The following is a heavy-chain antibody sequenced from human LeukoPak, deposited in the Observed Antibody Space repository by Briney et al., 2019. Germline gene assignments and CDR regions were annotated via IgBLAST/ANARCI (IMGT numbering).Heavy chain of an antibody. V-gene: IGHV4-61*02. CDR3: ARGRYYYGSGNYFDY. D-gene: IGHD3-10*01. CDR1: GGSISSGSYY. CDR2: IYTSGST. J-gene: IGHJ4*02. Sequence: SETLSLTCTVSGGSISSGSYYWSWIRQPAGKGLEWIGRIYTSGSTNYNPSLKSRVTISVDTSKNQFSLKLSSVTAADTAAYYCARGRYYYGSGNYFDYWGQGTLVTVSS.